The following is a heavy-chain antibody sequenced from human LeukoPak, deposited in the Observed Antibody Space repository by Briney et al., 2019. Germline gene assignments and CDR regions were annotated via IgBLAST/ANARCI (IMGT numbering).Heavy chain of an antibody. D-gene: IGHD6-19*01. CDR3: VKGGHYSSGWCILFDY. CDR2: ISSSGGTT. J-gene: IGHJ4*02. Sequence: GGSLRLSCAASGSTFSNYAMSWVRQAPGKGLEWVSGISSSGGTTYYAEAVKGRFTISRDNSKNALYLQMNSLRAEDAAVYYCVKGGHYSSGWCILFDYWGQGSLVTVSS. V-gene: IGHV3-23*01. CDR1: GSTFSNYA.